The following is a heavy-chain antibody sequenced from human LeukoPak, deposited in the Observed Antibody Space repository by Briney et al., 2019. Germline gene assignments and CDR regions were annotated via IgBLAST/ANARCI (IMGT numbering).Heavy chain of an antibody. CDR1: GFTFSSYA. D-gene: IGHD1-20*01. J-gene: IGHJ3*02. CDR2: ISGSGSST. V-gene: IGHV3-23*01. CDR3: AKTITGTTNDAFDI. Sequence: GGSLRLSCAASGFTFSSYAMSWVRQAPGKGLEWVSAISGSGSSTYYADSVKGRFTISRDNSRDTLYLQMNSLRAEDTAVYSCAKTITGTTNDAFDIWGQGTMVTVSS.